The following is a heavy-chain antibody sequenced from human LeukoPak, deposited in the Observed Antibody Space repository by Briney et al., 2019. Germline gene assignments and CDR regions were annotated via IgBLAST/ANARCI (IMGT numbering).Heavy chain of an antibody. V-gene: IGHV3-23*01. CDR2: ISGSGGST. CDR1: GFTFSSYV. J-gene: IGHJ4*02. D-gene: IGHD6-19*01. Sequence: PGGSLRLSCAASGFTFSSYVMTWVRQAPGKGLEWVSAISGSGGSTYYADSVKGRFTISRDNSKNALYLQVNSLRAEDTAVYYCAKGMDVGSGWYYFDYWGQGTLVTVSS. CDR3: AKGMDVGSGWYYFDY.